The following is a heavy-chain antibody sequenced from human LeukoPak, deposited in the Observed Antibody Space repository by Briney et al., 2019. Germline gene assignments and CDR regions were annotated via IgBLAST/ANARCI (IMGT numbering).Heavy chain of an antibody. Sequence: GGSLRLSCTDSGITFDDYAMHWVRQAPGKGLEWVSGISWNSGYVVYADSVKGRFTISRDNAKNSLYLQMNSLRAEDMALYFCARGIAMTGPFDYWGQGTLVTVSS. J-gene: IGHJ4*02. CDR3: ARGIAMTGPFDY. CDR2: ISWNSGYV. D-gene: IGHD6-19*01. CDR1: GITFDDYA. V-gene: IGHV3-9*03.